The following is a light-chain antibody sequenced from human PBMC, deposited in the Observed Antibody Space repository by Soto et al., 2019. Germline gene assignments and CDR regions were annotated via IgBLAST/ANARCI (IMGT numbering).Light chain of an antibody. CDR1: QGISSW. CDR2: AES. V-gene: IGKV1-12*01. J-gene: IGKJ5*01. Sequence: DIQLPQSPSSVSASVGDRLTITCRASQGISSWLAWYQQKTGKAPKILIYAESSLQSGVPSRFSGSGSGTDLNLTISSLQPEDFATYYCQKANSFLVTCGQGTRLEIK. CDR3: QKANSFLVT.